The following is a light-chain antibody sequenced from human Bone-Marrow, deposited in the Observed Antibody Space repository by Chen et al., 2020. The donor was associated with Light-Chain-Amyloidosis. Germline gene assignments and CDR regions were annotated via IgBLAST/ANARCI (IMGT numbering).Light chain of an antibody. J-gene: IGLJ2*01. V-gene: IGLV3-25*03. Sequence: SYELTQPPPVSVSPGQTARITCSGDDLPTKYAYWYQQKPGQAPVLGIHRDTERPSGISERFSGSSSGTTAKLTISGVQAEDEAEYHCQSADSSGTYEVIFGGGTKLTVL. CDR1: DLPTKY. CDR3: QSADSSGTYEVI. CDR2: RDT.